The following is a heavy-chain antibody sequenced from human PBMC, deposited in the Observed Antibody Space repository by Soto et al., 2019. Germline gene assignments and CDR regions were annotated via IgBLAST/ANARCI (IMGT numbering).Heavy chain of an antibody. D-gene: IGHD3-9*01. Sequence: GGSLRLSCAASGFTFSSYWMNWVRQAPGKGLVWVSRINSDGSSTSYADSVKGRFTISRDNAKNTLYLQMNSLRAEDTAVYYCARDGSYDILTGYYYYYYMDVWGKGTTVTVSS. J-gene: IGHJ6*03. CDR2: INSDGSST. CDR3: ARDGSYDILTGYYYYYYMDV. CDR1: GFTFSSYW. V-gene: IGHV3-74*01.